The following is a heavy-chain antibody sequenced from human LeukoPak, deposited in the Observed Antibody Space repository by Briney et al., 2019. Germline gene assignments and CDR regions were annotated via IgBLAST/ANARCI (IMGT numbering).Heavy chain of an antibody. CDR3: GRDPNGDHLGAFEF. Sequence: PGGSLRLSCTASGFTISDYGLVWVRQAPGKGLEWVSGSRSGGANNFYADAVKGRFTISRDNSKNTLYLQMNSLRADDTAVYYCGRDPNGDHLGAFEFWGHGTTVIVSS. CDR2: SRSGGANN. J-gene: IGHJ3*01. CDR1: GFTISDYG. V-gene: IGHV3-23*01.